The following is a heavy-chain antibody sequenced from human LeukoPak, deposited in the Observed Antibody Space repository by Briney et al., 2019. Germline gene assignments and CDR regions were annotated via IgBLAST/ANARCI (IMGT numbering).Heavy chain of an antibody. V-gene: IGHV3-23*01. Sequence: PGGSLRLSCAASGFTFSSYAMSWVRQAPGKGLEWVSRISGSGGSTYYADSMKGRFTISRDNSKNTLYLQMNSLRAEDTAVYYCAKDVYSSGLVDYWGQGTLVTVSS. D-gene: IGHD6-19*01. J-gene: IGHJ4*02. CDR3: AKDVYSSGLVDY. CDR1: GFTFSSYA. CDR2: ISGSGGST.